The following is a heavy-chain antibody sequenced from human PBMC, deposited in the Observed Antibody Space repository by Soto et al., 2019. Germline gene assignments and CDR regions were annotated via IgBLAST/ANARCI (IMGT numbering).Heavy chain of an antibody. CDR1: GFTFSSYG. V-gene: IGHV3-33*01. CDR2: IWYDGSNK. Sequence: GSLRLSCAASGFTFSSYGRHWVRQAPGKGLEWVAVIWYDGSNKYYADSVKGRFTISRDNSKNTLYLQMNSLRAEDTAVYYCARDPHIRRPNVVVPAAMFPDYWGQGTLVTVSS. CDR3: ARDPHIRRPNVVVPAAMFPDY. D-gene: IGHD2-2*01. J-gene: IGHJ4*02.